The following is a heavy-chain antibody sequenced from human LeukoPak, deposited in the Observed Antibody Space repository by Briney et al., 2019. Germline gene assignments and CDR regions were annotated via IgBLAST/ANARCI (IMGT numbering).Heavy chain of an antibody. Sequence: PSQTLSLTCTVSGGSISSGSYYWRWIRQPAGKGLEWIGRIYTSGSTNYNPSLKSRATISVDTSKNQFSLKLSSVTAADTAVYYCAREKYDFWSGSLSYYMDVWGKGTTVTVSS. D-gene: IGHD3-3*01. V-gene: IGHV4-61*02. J-gene: IGHJ6*03. CDR3: AREKYDFWSGSLSYYMDV. CDR1: GGSISSGSYY. CDR2: IYTSGST.